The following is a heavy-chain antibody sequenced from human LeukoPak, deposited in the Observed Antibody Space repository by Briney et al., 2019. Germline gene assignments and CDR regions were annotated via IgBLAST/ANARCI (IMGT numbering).Heavy chain of an antibody. CDR3: ARGLRYYDSSGYRTGYWFDP. CDR1: GGPISSYY. CDR2: IYTSGST. J-gene: IGHJ5*02. V-gene: IGHV4-4*07. D-gene: IGHD3-22*01. Sequence: SETLSLTCTVSGGPISSYYWSWIRQTAGKGLEWIGRIYTSGSTNYNPSLKSRVTMSVDTSKNQFSLQLSSVTAADTAVYYCARGLRYYDSSGYRTGYWFDPWGQGALVTVSS.